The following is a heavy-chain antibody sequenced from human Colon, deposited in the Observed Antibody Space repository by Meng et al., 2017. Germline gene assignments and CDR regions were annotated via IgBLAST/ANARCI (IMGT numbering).Heavy chain of an antibody. CDR1: GGSISSGTYY. CDR3: ARYVFDSSSLYSNWFDP. D-gene: IGHD3-22*01. V-gene: IGHV4-31*03. Sequence: QVQLQESGPGLVKPSGTLSVTCTVSGGSISSGTYYWGWIRQLPGKGLEWIAYIHYSGSTYYSPSLKSRVTISVDTSKNQLSLKLSSMTAADTAVYYCARYVFDSSSLYSNWFDPWGQGTLVTVSS. CDR2: IHYSGST. J-gene: IGHJ5*02.